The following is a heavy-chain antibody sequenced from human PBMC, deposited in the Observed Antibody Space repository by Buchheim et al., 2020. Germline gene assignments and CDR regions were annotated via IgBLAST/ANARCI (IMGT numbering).Heavy chain of an antibody. J-gene: IGHJ6*02. D-gene: IGHD2-21*02. CDR1: EFTLTPYW. Sequence: EVQLVESGGDLVQPGGSLRLSCTASEFTLTPYWVRWVRQAPGKGLEWVATIDPDGSQPYYMDSVEGRFPISRDNAKNSGWFQLNSLRAEDTAIYYCARTLRSTKGMDVWGQGTT. CDR3: ARTLRSTKGMDV. CDR2: IDPDGSQP. V-gene: IGHV3-7*03.